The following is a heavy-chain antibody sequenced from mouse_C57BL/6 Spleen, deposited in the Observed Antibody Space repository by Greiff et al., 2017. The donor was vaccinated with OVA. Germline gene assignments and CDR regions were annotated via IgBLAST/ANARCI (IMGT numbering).Heavy chain of an antibody. D-gene: IGHD1-1*01. V-gene: IGHV1-72*01. CDR3: AIYYGSSYAMDY. CDR2: IDPNSGGT. CDR1: GYTFPSYW. J-gene: IGHJ4*01. Sequence: QVQLQQPGAELVKPGASVKLSCKASGYTFPSYWMHWVKQRPGRGLEWIGRIDPNSGGTKYNEQFKSKATLTVDKPSSTAYMQLSSLTSEDAAVYYCAIYYGSSYAMDYWGQGTSVTVSS.